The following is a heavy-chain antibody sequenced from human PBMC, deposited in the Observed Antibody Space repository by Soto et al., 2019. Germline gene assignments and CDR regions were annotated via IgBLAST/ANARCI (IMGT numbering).Heavy chain of an antibody. Sequence: TGGSLRLSCAASGFTFDYYAMHWVRQAPGKGLEWVSGISWNSGSIGYADSVKGRFTISRDNAKNSLYLQMNSLRAEDTALYYCAKGNPARWLQLRGWFDPWGQGTLVTVS. D-gene: IGHD5-12*01. CDR2: ISWNSGSI. CDR3: AKGNPARWLQLRGWFDP. CDR1: GFTFDYYA. V-gene: IGHV3-9*01. J-gene: IGHJ5*02.